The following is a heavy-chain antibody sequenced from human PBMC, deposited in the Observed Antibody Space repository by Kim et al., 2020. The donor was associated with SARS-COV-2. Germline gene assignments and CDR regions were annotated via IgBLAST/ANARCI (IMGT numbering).Heavy chain of an antibody. V-gene: IGHV3-43*02. CDR3: AKDPNHYDFWSGYGYGAYGMDV. D-gene: IGHD3-3*01. CDR1: GFTFDDYA. CDR2: ISGDGGST. J-gene: IGHJ6*02. Sequence: GGSLRLSCAASGFTFDDYAMHWVRQAPGKGLEWVSLISGDGGSTYYADSVKGRFTISRDNSKNSLYLQMNSLRTEDTALYYCAKDPNHYDFWSGYGYGAYGMDVWGQGTTVTVSS.